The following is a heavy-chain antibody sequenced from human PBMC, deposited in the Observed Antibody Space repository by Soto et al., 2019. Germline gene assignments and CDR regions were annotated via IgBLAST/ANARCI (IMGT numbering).Heavy chain of an antibody. CDR3: ARSSQSTVTTCDY. CDR1: GGSISSGGYY. V-gene: IGHV4-31*11. Sequence: SETLSLTCAVSGGSISSGGYYWSWIRQHPGKGLEWIGYIYYSGSTYYNPSLKSRVTISVDTSKNQFSLKLSSVTAADTAVYYCARSSQSTVTTCDYWGQVTLVTVS. CDR2: IYYSGST. D-gene: IGHD4-17*01. J-gene: IGHJ4*02.